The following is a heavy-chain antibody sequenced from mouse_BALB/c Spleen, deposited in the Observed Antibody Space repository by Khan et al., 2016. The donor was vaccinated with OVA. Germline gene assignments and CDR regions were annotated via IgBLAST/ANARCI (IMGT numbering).Heavy chain of an antibody. CDR2: ISYSGNN. CDR3: ARIYGGDFDY. Sequence: EVQLQESGPGLVKPSQSLSLTCTVTGYSITSDYAWNWLRQFPGNKLEWMGYISYSGNNKYNPSLKSRISITRDTSKNQFFLQLNSVTTEDTATYYCARIYGGDFDYWGQGTTLTVSS. CDR1: GYSITSDYA. J-gene: IGHJ2*01. V-gene: IGHV3-2*02. D-gene: IGHD1-1*01.